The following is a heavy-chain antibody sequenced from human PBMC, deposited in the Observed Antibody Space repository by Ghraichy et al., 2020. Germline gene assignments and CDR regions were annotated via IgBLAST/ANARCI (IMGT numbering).Heavy chain of an antibody. CDR1: GYTFSNYA. CDR3: ARVGDGILDY. D-gene: IGHD3-16*01. CDR2: NSAYTGNT. J-gene: IGHJ4*02. Sequence: ASVKVSCKASGYTFSNYAINWVRQVPGQGLEWMGWNSAYTGNTNYAQKFHDRVTMTTDTSTDTAYMELRGLRSDDTAVYYCARVGDGILDYWGQGTLVTVSS. V-gene: IGHV1-18*01.